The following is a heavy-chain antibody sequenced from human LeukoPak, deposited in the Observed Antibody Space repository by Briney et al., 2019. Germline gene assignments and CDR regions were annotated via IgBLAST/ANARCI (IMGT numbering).Heavy chain of an antibody. CDR3: ASSRGRILEWLHDNWYFDL. Sequence: SETLSLTCAVYGGSFSGYYWSWIRQPPGKGLEWIGEINHSGSTNYNPSLKSRVTISVDTSKNQFSLKLSSVTAADTAVYYCASSRGRILEWLHDNWYFDLWGRGTLVTVSS. J-gene: IGHJ2*01. CDR2: INHSGST. V-gene: IGHV4-34*01. CDR1: GGSFSGYY. D-gene: IGHD3-3*01.